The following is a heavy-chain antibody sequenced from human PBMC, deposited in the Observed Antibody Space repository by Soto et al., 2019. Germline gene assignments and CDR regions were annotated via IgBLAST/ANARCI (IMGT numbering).Heavy chain of an antibody. V-gene: IGHV5-10-1*01. J-gene: IGHJ6*02. CDR1: GYSFTSYW. Sequence: VEALKISCKGSGYSFTSYWISWVRQMPAKGMEWMGRIDPSDSCTNYSPSFQGHVTSSADKSISTAYLQWISLKASDTDMYYCARRADYDFWRGYPSYYYYGMDVWGQGTTVTVSS. CDR2: IDPSDSCT. D-gene: IGHD3-3*01. CDR3: ARRADYDFWRGYPSYYYYGMDV.